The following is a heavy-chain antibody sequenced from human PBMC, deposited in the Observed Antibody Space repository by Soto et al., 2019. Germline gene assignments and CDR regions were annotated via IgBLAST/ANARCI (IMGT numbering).Heavy chain of an antibody. V-gene: IGHV3-21*01. CDR2: ISSSSSYI. J-gene: IGHJ4*02. Sequence: GGSLRLSCAASGFTFSSYSMNWVRQAPGKGLEWVSSISSSSSYIYYADSVRGRFTISRDNAKNSLYLQMNSLRAEDTAVYYCARGIVGASLAHFDYWGQGTLVTVSS. D-gene: IGHD1-26*01. CDR1: GFTFSSYS. CDR3: ARGIVGASLAHFDY.